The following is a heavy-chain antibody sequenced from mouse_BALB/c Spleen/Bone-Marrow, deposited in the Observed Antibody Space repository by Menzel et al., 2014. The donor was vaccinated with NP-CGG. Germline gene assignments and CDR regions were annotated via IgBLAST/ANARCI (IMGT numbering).Heavy chain of an antibody. CDR3: ARSLYGYDRYFDV. J-gene: IGHJ1*01. CDR1: GYTFTSYV. CDR2: INPYNDGT. D-gene: IGHD2-2*01. Sequence: EVHLVESGPELVKPGASVKMSCKASGYTFTSYVMHWVKQKPGQGLEWIGNINPYNDGTKYNEKFKGKATLASDKSSSTAFMELSSLTSEDPAVYYCARSLYGYDRYFDVWGAGTTVTVSS. V-gene: IGHV1-14*01.